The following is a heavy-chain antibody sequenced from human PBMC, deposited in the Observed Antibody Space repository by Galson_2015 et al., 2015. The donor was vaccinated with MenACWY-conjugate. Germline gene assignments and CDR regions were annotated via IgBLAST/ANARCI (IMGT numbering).Heavy chain of an antibody. D-gene: IGHD3-16*01. CDR3: ARSYVPGSDRKNYYMDV. V-gene: IGHV3-74*01. J-gene: IGHJ6*03. Sequence: SLRLSCAASGFTFSSYWMHWVRQAPGKGLVWVSRVNSDGSGTGYADSVKGRFTISRDNAKNMLFLQMISLKVEDTAVYYCARSYVPGSDRKNYYMDVWGRGTTVTVSS. CDR2: VNSDGSGT. CDR1: GFTFSSYW.